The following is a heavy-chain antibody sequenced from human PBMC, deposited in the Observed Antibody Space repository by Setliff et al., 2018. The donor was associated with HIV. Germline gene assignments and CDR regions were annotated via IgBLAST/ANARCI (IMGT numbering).Heavy chain of an antibody. D-gene: IGHD2-2*01. Sequence: GGSLRLSCAASGFTSSTYSLNWVRQAPGKGLEWISCISSSSSSIYYADSVKGRFTISRDNAKNSLYLQMKSLRAEDTALYYCATDSPSFHWGQGTLVTVSS. CDR1: GFTSSTYS. CDR3: ATDSPSFH. J-gene: IGHJ4*02. V-gene: IGHV3-48*01. CDR2: ISSSSSSI.